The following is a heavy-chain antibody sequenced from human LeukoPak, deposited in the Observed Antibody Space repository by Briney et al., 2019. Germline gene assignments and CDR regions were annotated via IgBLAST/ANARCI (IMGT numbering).Heavy chain of an antibody. CDR3: AKGGPRDGYNDFDY. J-gene: IGHJ4*01. D-gene: IGHD5-24*01. V-gene: IGHV3-23*01. Sequence: GGSLRLSCAASGFTLTSYGMTWVRQAPGQGLDWVSAISLTADTKFYADSVKGRFTISRDNSKNTVYLQMNSLRAEDTAVYYCAKGGPRDGYNDFDYWGHGTLVTVSS. CDR1: GFTLTSYG. CDR2: ISLTADTK.